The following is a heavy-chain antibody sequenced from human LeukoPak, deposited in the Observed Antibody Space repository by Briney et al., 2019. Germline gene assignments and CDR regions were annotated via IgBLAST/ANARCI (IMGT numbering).Heavy chain of an antibody. CDR3: ARVAAAWDVWFDP. J-gene: IGHJ5*02. CDR2: IYSGGST. V-gene: IGHV3-53*01. D-gene: IGHD6-13*01. CDR1: GFTVSSNY. Sequence: GALRLSCAASGFTVSSNYMSWVRQAPGKGLEWVSVIYSGGSTYYADSVKGRFTISRDNSKNTLYLQMNSLRAEDTAVYYCARVAAAWDVWFDPWGQGTLVTVSS.